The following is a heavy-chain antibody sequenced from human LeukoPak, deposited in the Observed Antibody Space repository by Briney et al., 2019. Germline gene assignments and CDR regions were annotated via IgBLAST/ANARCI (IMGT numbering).Heavy chain of an antibody. J-gene: IGHJ4*02. D-gene: IGHD3-22*01. CDR3: VRDRGWLSNPGYFDY. Sequence: KPGGSLRLSCAASGFTFSSYSMNWVRQAPGKGLEWVSSISSSSSYIYYADSVKGRFTISRDNAKNSLYLQMNSLRAEDTAVYYCVRDRGWLSNPGYFDYWGRGTLVTVSS. CDR2: ISSSSSYI. V-gene: IGHV3-21*01. CDR1: GFTFSSYS.